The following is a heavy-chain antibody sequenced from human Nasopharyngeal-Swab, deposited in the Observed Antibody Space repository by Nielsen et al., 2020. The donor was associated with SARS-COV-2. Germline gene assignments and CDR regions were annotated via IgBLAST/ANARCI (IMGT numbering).Heavy chain of an antibody. CDR3: ATVDTDYYYMDV. CDR2: INWNGGST. J-gene: IGHJ6*03. CDR1: GFTFDDYG. Sequence: GASLKISCAASGFTFDDYGMSWVRQASGKGLEWVSGINWNGGSTGYADSVKGRFTISRDNAKNSLYLQMNSLRAEDTALYYCATVDTDYYYMDVWGKGTTVTVSS. V-gene: IGHV3-20*04.